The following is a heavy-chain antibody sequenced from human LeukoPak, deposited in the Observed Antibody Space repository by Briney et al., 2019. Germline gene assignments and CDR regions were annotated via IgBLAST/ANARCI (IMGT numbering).Heavy chain of an antibody. CDR3: ARXVAGLFDY. V-gene: IGHV4-39*01. CDR1: GGSISSSSYY. J-gene: IGHJ4*02. CDR2: IYYSGST. D-gene: IGHD6-19*01. Sequence: SETLSLTCTVSGGSISSSSYYWGWIRQPPGKGLEWIGSIYYSGSTYYNPSLKSRVTISVDTSKNQFSLKLSSVTAADTAVYYCARXVAGLFDYWGQGTLVTVSS.